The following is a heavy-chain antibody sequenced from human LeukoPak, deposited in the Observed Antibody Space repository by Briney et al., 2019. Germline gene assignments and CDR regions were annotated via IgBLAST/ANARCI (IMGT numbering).Heavy chain of an antibody. D-gene: IGHD3-22*01. CDR3: AKDLSSAITSALVLDV. Sequence: GGSLRLSCAASGFTFDDYAMHWVRHAPGKGLEWVSGITWNRDNIGYGDSVKGRFTISRDNVKNVLYLQMTSLRPEDTALYYCAKDLSSAITSALVLDVGGQGTTVIVSS. CDR1: GFTFDDYA. CDR2: ITWNRDNI. V-gene: IGHV3-9*01. J-gene: IGHJ6*02.